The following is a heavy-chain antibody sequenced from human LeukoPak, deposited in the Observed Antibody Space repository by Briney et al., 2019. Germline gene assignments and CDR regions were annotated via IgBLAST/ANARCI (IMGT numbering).Heavy chain of an antibody. D-gene: IGHD3-3*01. CDR3: ARGLGFLEGYFDY. V-gene: IGHV4-59*01. CDR2: IYYSGST. CDR1: GGSISSYY. Sequence: SETLSLTCTVSGGSISSYYWSWIRQPPGKGREWIGYIYYSGSTNYNPSLKSRVTISVDTSKNQFSLKLSSVTAADTAVYYCARGLGFLEGYFDYWGQGTLVTVSS. J-gene: IGHJ4*02.